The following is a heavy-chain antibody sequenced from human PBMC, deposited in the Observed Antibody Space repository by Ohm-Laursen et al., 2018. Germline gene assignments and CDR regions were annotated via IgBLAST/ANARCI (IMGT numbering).Heavy chain of an antibody. CDR3: ASLEGYSYGLDY. J-gene: IGHJ4*02. D-gene: IGHD5-18*01. V-gene: IGHV1-69*13. CDR2: IIPILGTA. CDR1: GGTFSSYA. Sequence: SVKVSCKASGGTFSSYAISWVRQAPGQGLEWMGGIIPILGTANYAQKFQGRVTITADESTSTAYMELSSLRSEDTAVYYCASLEGYSYGLDYWGQGTLVTVSS.